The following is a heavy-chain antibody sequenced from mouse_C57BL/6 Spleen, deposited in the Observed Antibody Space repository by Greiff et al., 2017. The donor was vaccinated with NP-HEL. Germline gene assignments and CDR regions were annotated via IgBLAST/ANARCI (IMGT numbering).Heavy chain of an antibody. D-gene: IGHD3-1*01. V-gene: IGHV1-50*01. Sequence: QVQLQQSGAELVKPGASVKLSCKASGYTFTSYWMQWVKQRPGQGLEWIGEIDPSDSYTNYNQKFKGKATLTVDTSSSTAYMQLSSLTSEDSAVYYCARSGPPFDYWGQGTTLTVSS. CDR1: GYTFTSYW. J-gene: IGHJ2*01. CDR2: IDPSDSYT. CDR3: ARSGPPFDY.